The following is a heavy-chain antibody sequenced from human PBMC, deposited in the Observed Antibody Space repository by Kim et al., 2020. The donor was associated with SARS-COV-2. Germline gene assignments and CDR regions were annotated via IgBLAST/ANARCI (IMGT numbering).Heavy chain of an antibody. CDR3: ARDGMDGYNTGYYFDY. V-gene: IGHV3-30-3*01. CDR1: GFTFSSYA. CDR2: ISYDGSNK. J-gene: IGHJ4*01. Sequence: GGSLRLSCAASGFTFSSYAMHWVRQAPGKGLEWVAVISYDGSNKYYADSVKGRFTISRDNSKNTLYLQMNSLRAEDTAVYYCARDGMDGYNTGYYFDYWG. D-gene: IGHD5-12*01.